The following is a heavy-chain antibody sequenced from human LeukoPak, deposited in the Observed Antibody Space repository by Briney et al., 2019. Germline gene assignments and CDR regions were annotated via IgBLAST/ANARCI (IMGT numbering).Heavy chain of an antibody. CDR3: ARVDLPAAISYNWFDP. CDR2: ISAYNGNT. V-gene: IGHV1-18*01. Sequence: VASVKVSCKASGYTFTSYGISWVRQAPGQGLEWMGWISAYNGNTNYAQKLQGRVTMTTDTSTSTAYMELRSLGSDDTAVYYCARVDLPAAISYNWFDPWGQGTLVTVSS. J-gene: IGHJ5*02. CDR1: GYTFTSYG. D-gene: IGHD2-2*02.